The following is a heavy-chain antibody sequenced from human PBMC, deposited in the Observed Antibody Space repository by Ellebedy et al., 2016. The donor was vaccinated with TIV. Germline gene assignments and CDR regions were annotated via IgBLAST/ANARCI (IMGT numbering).Heavy chain of an antibody. D-gene: IGHD3-22*01. CDR3: PSASGYYGARFDY. J-gene: IGHJ4*02. Sequence: AAAVKVSCKASGYTFTGVYYMHCVRQAPGQGLEWVGWVYPKSGGTKYGQRFQGRVTMTRDTSISTAYMELTSLRSVDTAVYYRPSASGYYGARFDYWGQGTLVTVSS. V-gene: IGHV1-2*02. CDR2: VYPKSGGT. CDR1: GYTFTGVYY.